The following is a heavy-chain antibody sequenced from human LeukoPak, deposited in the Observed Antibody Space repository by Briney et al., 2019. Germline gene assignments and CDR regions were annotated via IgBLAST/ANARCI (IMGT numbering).Heavy chain of an antibody. CDR2: IYYSGST. CDR1: GGSISSYY. CDR3: ARSDIVVVPAAPASYYYYYYGMDV. Sequence: PSETLSLTCTVSGGSISSYYWSWIRQPPGKGLEWIGYIYYSGSTNYNPSLKSRVTISVDTSKNQFSLKLSSVTAADTAEYYCARSDIVVVPAAPASYYYYYYGMDVWGQGTTVTVSS. J-gene: IGHJ6*02. V-gene: IGHV4-59*01. D-gene: IGHD2-2*01.